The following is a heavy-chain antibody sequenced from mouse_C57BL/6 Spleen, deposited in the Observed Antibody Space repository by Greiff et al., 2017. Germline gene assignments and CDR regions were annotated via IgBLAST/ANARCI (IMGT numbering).Heavy chain of an antibody. CDR1: GFTFSSSA. D-gene: IGHD1-1*01. Sequence: DVMLVESGGGLVKPGGSLKLSCAASGFTFSSSAMSWVRQTPEKRLEWVATISDGGSYTYYPDNVKGRFTISRDNAKNNLYLQMSHLKSEDTARYYGAREGDYGSPYFDYWGQGTTLTVSS. V-gene: IGHV5-4*01. CDR3: AREGDYGSPYFDY. CDR2: ISDGGSYT. J-gene: IGHJ2*01.